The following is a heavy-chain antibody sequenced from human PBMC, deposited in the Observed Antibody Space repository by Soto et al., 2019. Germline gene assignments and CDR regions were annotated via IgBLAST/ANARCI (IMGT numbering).Heavy chain of an antibody. V-gene: IGHV3-15*07. CDR2: IKSKTDGGTT. CDR3: TTDFTTLMGDYYDSSGTDAFDI. D-gene: IGHD3-22*01. CDR1: GFTFSNAW. Sequence: EVQLVESGGGLVKPGGSLRLSCAASGFTFSNAWMNWVRQAPGKGLEWVGRIKSKTDGGTTDYAAPVKGRFTISRDDSKNTLYLQMNSLKTEDTAVYYCTTDFTTLMGDYYDSSGTDAFDIWGQGTMVTVSS. J-gene: IGHJ3*02.